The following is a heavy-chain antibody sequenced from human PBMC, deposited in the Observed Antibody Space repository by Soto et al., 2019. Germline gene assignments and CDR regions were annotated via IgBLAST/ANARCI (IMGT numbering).Heavy chain of an antibody. CDR1: GYTFTSYG. V-gene: IGHV1-18*01. D-gene: IGHD2-2*01. CDR3: ARSGGTSVYYYYYGMDV. Sequence: ASVKVSCKASGYTFTSYGISWVRQAPGQGLEWMGWISAYNGNTNYAQKLQGRVTMTTDTSTSTAYMELRSLRSDDTAVYYCARSGGTSVYYYYYGMDVWGKGTTVTVSS. CDR2: ISAYNGNT. J-gene: IGHJ6*04.